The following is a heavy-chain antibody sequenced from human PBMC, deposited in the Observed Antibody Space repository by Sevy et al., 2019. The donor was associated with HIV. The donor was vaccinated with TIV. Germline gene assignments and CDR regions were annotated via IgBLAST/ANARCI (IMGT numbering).Heavy chain of an antibody. CDR2: FDPEDGET. Sequence: ASVKVSCKVTGYTLTGFSMHWVRQTPGKGLEWMGTFDPEDGETIYAQKFQGRVIMTEDTSADTAHMDLSSLTSEDTAVYASATTKDYYDSSGYPFDYWGQGTLVTVSS. CDR1: GYTLTGFS. V-gene: IGHV1-24*01. J-gene: IGHJ4*02. CDR3: ATTKDYYDSSGYPFDY. D-gene: IGHD3-22*01.